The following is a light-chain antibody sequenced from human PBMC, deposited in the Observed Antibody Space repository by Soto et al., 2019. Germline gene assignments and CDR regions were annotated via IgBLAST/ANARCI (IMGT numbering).Light chain of an antibody. CDR1: RNDVGGYHS. J-gene: IGLJ1*01. Sequence: HSVLTPRRSMFGSPGHSVTISCPGTRNDVGGYHSLSWYQHHPGKAPKLVILDVNRRPSGVAHRFSGSKSDNTASLTIAGLPADDEAVYCCGSDVARMYAFGKVTMVTVL. CDR2: DVN. CDR3: GSDVARMYA. V-gene: IGLV2-11*01.